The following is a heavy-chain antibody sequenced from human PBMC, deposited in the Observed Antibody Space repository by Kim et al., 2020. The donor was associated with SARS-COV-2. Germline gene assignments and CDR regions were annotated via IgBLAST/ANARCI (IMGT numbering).Heavy chain of an antibody. V-gene: IGHV1-69*01. Sequence: AQKIQGRVTLTADESTGTAYMELSSLRSEDTAVYYCARDGTVATPGRGDYWGQGTLVTVSS. J-gene: IGHJ4*02. CDR3: ARDGTVATPGRGDY. D-gene: IGHD5-12*01.